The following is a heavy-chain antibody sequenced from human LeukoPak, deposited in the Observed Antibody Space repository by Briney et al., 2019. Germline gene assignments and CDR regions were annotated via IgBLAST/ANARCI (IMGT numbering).Heavy chain of an antibody. CDR3: ARARSCSGGTCFRSFDY. D-gene: IGHD2-15*01. CDR1: GGSINSRNYY. Sequence: ASQTLSLTCTVSGGSINSRNYYWSWIRQPPGKGLEWIGYIYYSGTTYYNPSLKSRLSISVDTSKNHFSLTLSSVTAADTAVYYCARARSCSGGTCFRSFDYWGQGTLVTVFS. CDR2: IYYSGTT. V-gene: IGHV4-30-4*08. J-gene: IGHJ4*02.